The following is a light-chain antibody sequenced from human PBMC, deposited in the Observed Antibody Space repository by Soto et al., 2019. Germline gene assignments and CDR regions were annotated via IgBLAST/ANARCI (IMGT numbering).Light chain of an antibody. CDR3: QQRSNWLT. J-gene: IGKJ4*01. Sequence: EIVLTQSPATLSLSPGERATLSCRASQSVSSYLAWYQQKPGQAPRLLIYDASNRATGIPVRFSGSGSGTDFTLTISSLEPEDFEVYYCQQRSNWLTFGGGTKVEIK. CDR1: QSVSSY. CDR2: DAS. V-gene: IGKV3-11*01.